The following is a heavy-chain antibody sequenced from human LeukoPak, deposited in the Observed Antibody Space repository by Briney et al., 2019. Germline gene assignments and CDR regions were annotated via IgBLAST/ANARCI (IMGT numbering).Heavy chain of an antibody. J-gene: IGHJ4*02. Sequence: GGSLRLSCTISGFTVGDYAITWVRPAPGKGLEWVGLIRSRAYGRTTEYAASVKGRFTISRDDSNGIAYLQMSGLQTGDTAVYYCSRSDTVPGAKYYFDRWGQGTLVTVSS. V-gene: IGHV3-49*04. CDR1: GFTVGDYA. CDR3: SRSDTVPGAKYYFDR. CDR2: IRSRAYGRTT. D-gene: IGHD6-25*01.